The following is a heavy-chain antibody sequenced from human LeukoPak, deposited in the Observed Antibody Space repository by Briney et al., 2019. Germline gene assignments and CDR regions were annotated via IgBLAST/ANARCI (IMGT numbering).Heavy chain of an antibody. CDR3: ARGASRSFDY. CDR1: GYTFTVYD. V-gene: IGHV1-8*02. CDR2: MNPNSGNT. Sequence: GASVTVSCTASGYTFTVYDINWVRQATGQGLEWVGWMNPNSGNTGSAQKFQGKVTMTRDTSITTAYLELSGLRSEDTAVYYCARGASRSFDYWGQGTLVTVSS. J-gene: IGHJ4*02.